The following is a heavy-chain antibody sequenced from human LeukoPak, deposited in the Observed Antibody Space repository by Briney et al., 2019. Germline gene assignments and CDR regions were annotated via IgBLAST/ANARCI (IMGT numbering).Heavy chain of an antibody. D-gene: IGHD2-2*01. CDR2: INPNSSGT. CDR1: GYTFTGYY. Sequence: ASVQVSCKASGYTFTGYYMHWVRQAPGQGLEWMGWINPNSSGTNYAQKFQGRVTMTRDTSISTAYMELSRLRSDDTAVYYCARSVVPAAVDAFDIWGQGTMVTVSS. J-gene: IGHJ3*02. CDR3: ARSVVPAAVDAFDI. V-gene: IGHV1-2*02.